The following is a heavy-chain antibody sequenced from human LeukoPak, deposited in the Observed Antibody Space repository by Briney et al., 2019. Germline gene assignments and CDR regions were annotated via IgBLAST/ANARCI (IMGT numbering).Heavy chain of an antibody. J-gene: IGHJ6*02. D-gene: IGHD4-23*01. CDR2: ISAYNGNT. CDR3: ARTTVASYYYYGLDV. CDR1: GYTFTSYG. V-gene: IGHV1-18*01. Sequence: WASVKVSCKASGYTFTSYGISWVRQAPGQGLEWMGWISAYNGNTNYAQKLQGRVTMTTDTSTSTAYMELRSLRSDDTAVYYCARTTVASYYYYGLDVWGQGTTVTVSS.